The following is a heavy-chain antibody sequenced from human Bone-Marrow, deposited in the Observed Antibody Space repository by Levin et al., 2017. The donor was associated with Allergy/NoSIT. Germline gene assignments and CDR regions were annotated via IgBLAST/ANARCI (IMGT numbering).Heavy chain of an antibody. J-gene: IGHJ5*01. D-gene: IGHD1-1*01. V-gene: IGHV4-30-4*01. CDR1: GGSISSGDYY. Sequence: SQTLSLTCTVSGGSISSGDYYWRWIRQPPGKGLEWIGFTYYTGSNYYNPSLTSRLSISVDTSKNQFSMTLKSVTAEDTAVYFCARGQGRLENWFDSWGQGTLVTVSS. CDR2: TYYTGSN. CDR3: ARGQGRLENWFDS.